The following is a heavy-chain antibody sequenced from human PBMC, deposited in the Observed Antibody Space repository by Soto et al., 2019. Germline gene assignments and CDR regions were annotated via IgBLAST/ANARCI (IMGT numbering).Heavy chain of an antibody. CDR1: GGSISSYY. Sequence: PSETLSLTCTVSGGSISSYYWSWIRQPPGKGLEWIGYIYYSGSTNYNPSLKSRVTISVDTSKNQFSLKLTSVTAADTAVYYCARRVYNDVFTAWYFDYWSQGTLVTVSS. CDR2: IYYSGST. J-gene: IGHJ4*02. CDR3: ARRVYNDVFTAWYFDY. D-gene: IGHD3-9*01. V-gene: IGHV4-59*12.